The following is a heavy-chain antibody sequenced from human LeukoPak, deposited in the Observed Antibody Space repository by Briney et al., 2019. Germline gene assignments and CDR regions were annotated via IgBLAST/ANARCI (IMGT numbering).Heavy chain of an antibody. Sequence: SETLSLTCTVSGGSISSYYWSWIRQPPGKGLEWIGYIYYSGSTNYNPSLKSRVTISVDTSKNQFSPKLSSVTAADTAVYYCARELDTPNWFDPWGQGTLVTVSS. CDR2: IYYSGST. CDR1: GGSISSYY. J-gene: IGHJ5*02. V-gene: IGHV4-59*01. CDR3: ARELDTPNWFDP. D-gene: IGHD5-18*01.